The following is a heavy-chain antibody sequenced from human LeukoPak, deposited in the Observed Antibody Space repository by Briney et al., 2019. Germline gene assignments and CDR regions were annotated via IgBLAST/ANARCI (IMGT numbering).Heavy chain of an antibody. J-gene: IGHJ6*04. Sequence: GSVKVSCKASCYTLTYYCINWVRQAPGQGLEWMVWNSAYYCNTNYAQNLQGRVTMTTDTSTSTAYMAMRSLRSDDTAVYYCARDPGCSGGSCYLITYYYYYGLDVWGEGTTVTVVS. V-gene: IGHV1-18*01. D-gene: IGHD2-15*01. CDR3: ARDPGCSGGSCYLITYYYYYGLDV. CDR2: NSAYYCNT. CDR1: CYTLTYYC.